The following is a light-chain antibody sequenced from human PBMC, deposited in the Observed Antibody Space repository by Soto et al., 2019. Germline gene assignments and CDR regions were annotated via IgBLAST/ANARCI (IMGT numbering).Light chain of an antibody. J-gene: IGKJ1*01. Sequence: DIVMTQSPLSLPVTPGEPASISCRSSQSLLHSNGYNYLDWYLQKPGQSPQLLIYLGSNRASGVPDRFSGSGSGTDFTLKISRVGAEDVGVYYCMQALQTPRTFGQGTKVEIQ. CDR3: MQALQTPRT. V-gene: IGKV2-28*01. CDR1: QSLLHSNGYNY. CDR2: LGS.